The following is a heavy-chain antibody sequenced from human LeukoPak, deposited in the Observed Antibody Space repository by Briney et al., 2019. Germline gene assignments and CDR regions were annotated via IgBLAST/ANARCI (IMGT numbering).Heavy chain of an antibody. J-gene: IGHJ4*02. V-gene: IGHV3-9*01. Sequence: PGRSLRLPCAASGFTLDDYAMHWVRQAPGKGLEWVSGISWNSGSIGYADSVKGRFTISRDNAKDSLYLQMNSLRAEDTALYYCAKEGAVAGTFDYWGQGTLVTVSS. CDR2: ISWNSGSI. D-gene: IGHD6-19*01. CDR3: AKEGAVAGTFDY. CDR1: GFTLDDYA.